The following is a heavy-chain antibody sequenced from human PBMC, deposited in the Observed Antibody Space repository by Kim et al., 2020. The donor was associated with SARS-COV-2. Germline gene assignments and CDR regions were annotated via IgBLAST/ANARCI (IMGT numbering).Heavy chain of an antibody. J-gene: IGHJ6*03. CDR3: ARGTRQWLSRHYYYYMDG. Sequence: SETLSLTCAVYGGSFSGYYWSWIRQPPGKGLEWIGEINHSGSTNYNPPLKSRVTIPVDTSRNQFSLKLSSVTAADTAVYYCARGTRQWLSRHYYYYMDGWGKGTTVTVSS. CDR2: INHSGST. V-gene: IGHV4-34*01. CDR1: GGSFSGYY. D-gene: IGHD6-19*01.